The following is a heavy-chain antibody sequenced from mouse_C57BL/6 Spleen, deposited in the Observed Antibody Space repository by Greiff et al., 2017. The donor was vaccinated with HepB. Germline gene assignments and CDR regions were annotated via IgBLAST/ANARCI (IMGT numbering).Heavy chain of an antibody. D-gene: IGHD2-1*01. Sequence: VHVKQSGPELVKPGASVKISCKASGYSFTGYYMNWVKQSPEKSLEWIGEINPSTGGTTYNQKFKAKATLTVDKSSSTAYMQLKSLTSEDSAVYYCARLKGNYVYWYFDVWGTGTTVTVSS. CDR1: GYSFTGYY. J-gene: IGHJ1*03. V-gene: IGHV1-42*01. CDR3: ARLKGNYVYWYFDV. CDR2: INPSTGGT.